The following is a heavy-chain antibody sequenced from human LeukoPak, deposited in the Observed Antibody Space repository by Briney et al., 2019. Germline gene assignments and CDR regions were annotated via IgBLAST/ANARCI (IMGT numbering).Heavy chain of an antibody. CDR3: STDRRASAGFYFDS. V-gene: IGHV3-66*02. Sequence: PGGSLRLSCAVSGFTVSSNYMSWVRQAPGKGLEWVSVIYSGGSAYYADSVKGRFTISRDTSKNTLYLQMNSLKPEDTAVYYCSTDRRASAGFYFDSWGQGTLVTVSS. J-gene: IGHJ4*02. CDR1: GFTVSSNY. CDR2: IYSGGSA. D-gene: IGHD6-13*01.